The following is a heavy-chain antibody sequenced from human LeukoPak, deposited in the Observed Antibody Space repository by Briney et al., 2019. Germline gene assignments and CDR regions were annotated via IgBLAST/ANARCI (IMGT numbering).Heavy chain of an antibody. V-gene: IGHV4-34*01. CDR2: INHSGRT. J-gene: IGHJ4*02. CDR3: ARANAVTAVAALDY. D-gene: IGHD6-19*01. Sequence: SETLSLTCDVSGGSGASDSAYYWTWIRQPPGKALEWIGEINHSGRTTNYKPSLKSRVAISIDTSKNEVSLSLSSVTAADTAIYYCARANAVTAVAALDYWGPGSLVTVSS. CDR1: GGSGASDSAYY.